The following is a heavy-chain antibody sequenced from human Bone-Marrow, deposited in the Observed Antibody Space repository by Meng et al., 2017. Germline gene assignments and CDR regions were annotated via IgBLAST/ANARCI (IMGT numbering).Heavy chain of an antibody. CDR1: GYTFTDYY. CDR2: INPNSGDT. D-gene: IGHD3-10*01. CDR3: ARDGLTMIRGVIID. Sequence: ASVKVSCKASGYTFTDYYIHWVRQAPGQGLEWMGWINPNSGDTSYAQKFQGRVTMTRDTSIGTAYVELSRLRSDDTAVYYCARDGLTMIRGVIIDWGQGKLVNVAS. V-gene: IGHV1-2*02. J-gene: IGHJ4*02.